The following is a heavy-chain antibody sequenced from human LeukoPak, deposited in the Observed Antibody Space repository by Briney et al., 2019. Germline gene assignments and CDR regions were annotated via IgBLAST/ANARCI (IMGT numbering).Heavy chain of an antibody. Sequence: GGSLRLSCAASGFTFSNYWMHWVRQAPGKGLVWVSRINSDGSNTNYADSVEGRFTIFRDNAKNTLYLQMDSLRAEDTAVYYCATNYDFWSENYWGQGTLVTVSS. V-gene: IGHV3-74*01. CDR2: INSDGSNT. J-gene: IGHJ4*02. D-gene: IGHD3-3*01. CDR3: ATNYDFWSENY. CDR1: GFTFSNYW.